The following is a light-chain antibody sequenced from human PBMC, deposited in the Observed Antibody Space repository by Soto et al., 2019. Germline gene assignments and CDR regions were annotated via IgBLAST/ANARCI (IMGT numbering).Light chain of an antibody. Sequence: QSVLTQPASVSGSPGQSITISCTGTSSDVGGYNYVSWYQQHPGKAPKLMIYGVSNRPSGVSNRFSGSKSGNTASPTISGLQAEDEADYYCSSYTSSSIFYVFGTGTKVTVL. CDR2: GVS. CDR1: SSDVGGYNY. J-gene: IGLJ1*01. V-gene: IGLV2-14*01. CDR3: SSYTSSSIFYV.